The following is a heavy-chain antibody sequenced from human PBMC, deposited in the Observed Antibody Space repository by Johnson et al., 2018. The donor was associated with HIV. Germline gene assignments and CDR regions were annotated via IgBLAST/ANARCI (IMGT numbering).Heavy chain of an antibody. CDR3: AKVGDSPDAFDI. J-gene: IGHJ3*02. D-gene: IGHD3-16*01. CDR1: GFTVSSNE. CDR2: ISGGST. Sequence: MLLVESRGVLVQPGGSLRLSCAASGFTVSSNEMSWVRQAPGKGLEWVSSISGGSTYYADSRKGRFTISRDNSKNTLYLQMNSLRAEDTAVYYCAKVGDSPDAFDIWGQGTMVTVSS. V-gene: IGHV3-38-3*01.